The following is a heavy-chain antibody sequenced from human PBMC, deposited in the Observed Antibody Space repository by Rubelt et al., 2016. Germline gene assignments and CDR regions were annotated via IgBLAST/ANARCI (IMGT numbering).Heavy chain of an antibody. Sequence: QVQLQESGPGLVKPSGTLSLTCAVSGGSISSSNWWSWVRQPPGKGLEWIGEIYHSGGTNYNPSLKSLVTISVDTSKNQFSLKLSSVTAADAAVYYCARGRSSRSAFDIWGQGTMVTVSS. V-gene: IGHV4-4*02. CDR2: IYHSGGT. D-gene: IGHD6-13*01. CDR1: GGSISSSNW. CDR3: ARGRSSRSAFDI. J-gene: IGHJ3*02.